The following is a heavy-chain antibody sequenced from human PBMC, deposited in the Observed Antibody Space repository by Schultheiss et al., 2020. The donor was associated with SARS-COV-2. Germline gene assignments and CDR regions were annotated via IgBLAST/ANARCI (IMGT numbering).Heavy chain of an antibody. CDR3: VKDRGGTWSFDF. CDR1: GFMFSNYV. CDR2: ISGSGGRT. V-gene: IGHV3-23*01. Sequence: GGSLRLSCAASGFMFSNYVMNWVRQAPGKGLEWVSGISGSGGRTYYADSVKGRFTISRDNSKNTLYLQMSSLRTEDTAVYFCVKDRGGTWSFDFWGQGTLVTVSS. J-gene: IGHJ4*02. D-gene: IGHD6-13*01.